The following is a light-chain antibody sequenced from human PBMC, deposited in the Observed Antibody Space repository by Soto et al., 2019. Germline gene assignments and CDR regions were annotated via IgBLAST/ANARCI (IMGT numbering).Light chain of an antibody. CDR1: SSGVGSNEL. CDR3: ASYAGSSTVV. Sequence: QSALTQPASVSGSPGQSITISCTGTSSGVGSNELVSWYQQHTGKAPKLMIYEGSKRPSGVSDRFSGSKSGNTASLTISGLQAEDEADYYCASYAGSSTVVFGGGTKLTVL. CDR2: EGS. V-gene: IGLV2-23*01. J-gene: IGLJ2*01.